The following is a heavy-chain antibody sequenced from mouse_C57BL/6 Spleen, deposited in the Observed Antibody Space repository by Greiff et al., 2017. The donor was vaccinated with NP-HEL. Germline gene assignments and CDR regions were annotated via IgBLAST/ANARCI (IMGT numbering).Heavy chain of an antibody. CDR3: ARLGSGLYYAMEY. Sequence: EVKLMESGGGLVKPGGSLKLSCAASGFTFSSYTMSWVRQTPEKRLEWVATISGGGGNTYYPDSVKGRFTISRDNAKNTLYLQMSSLRSEDTALYYCARLGSGLYYAMEYWGQGTSVTVSS. V-gene: IGHV5-9*01. CDR2: ISGGGGNT. CDR1: GFTFSSYT. J-gene: IGHJ4*01. D-gene: IGHD3-2*02.